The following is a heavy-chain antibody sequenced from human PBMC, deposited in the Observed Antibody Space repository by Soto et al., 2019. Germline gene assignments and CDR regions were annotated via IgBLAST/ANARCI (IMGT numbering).Heavy chain of an antibody. CDR2: IDTSGNT. V-gene: IGHV4-4*07. J-gene: IGHJ6*02. CDR1: VDSITTYY. D-gene: IGHD6-13*01. Sequence: SETLSLTCTVSVDSITTYYWSWIRQPAGKGLEWIGRIDTSGNTNYNPSLKSRVTMSVXXXXXXFXLXLXXXTAADTAVYYCARYSNNWFQTEGMDVWGQWTTVS. CDR3: ARYSNNWFQTEGMDV.